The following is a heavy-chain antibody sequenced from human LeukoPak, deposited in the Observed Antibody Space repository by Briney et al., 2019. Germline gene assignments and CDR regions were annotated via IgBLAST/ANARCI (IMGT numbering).Heavy chain of an antibody. V-gene: IGHV3-9*01. D-gene: IGHD4-17*01. J-gene: IGHJ4*02. CDR2: ISWNSGSI. Sequence: GRSLRLSCAASGFSFDDFAMHWVRQAPGKGLEWVSGISWNSGSIHYADSVKGRFTISRDNAKNSLYLQMDSLRAEDTAFYYCVKDTSDYLIDYWGQGTLVTVSS. CDR1: GFSFDDFA. CDR3: VKDTSDYLIDY.